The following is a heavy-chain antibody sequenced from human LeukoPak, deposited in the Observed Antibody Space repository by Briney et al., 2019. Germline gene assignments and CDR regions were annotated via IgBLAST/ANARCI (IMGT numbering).Heavy chain of an antibody. J-gene: IGHJ4*02. V-gene: IGHV3-74*03. CDR1: GFTFNRYW. CDR3: AREGPRGNSQFDY. D-gene: IGHD2/OR15-2a*01. CDR2: ISPDGNSA. Sequence: GGSLRLSCAASGFTFNRYWMHWVRQAPGKGLVWVSRISPDGNSATYADSVKGRFTISRDNAKNTLYLQMNSLRAEDTAVYYCAREGPRGNSQFDYWGQGTLVTVSS.